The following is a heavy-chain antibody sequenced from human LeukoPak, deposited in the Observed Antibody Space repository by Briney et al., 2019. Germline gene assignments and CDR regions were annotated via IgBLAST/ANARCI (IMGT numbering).Heavy chain of an antibody. V-gene: IGHV3-21*01. CDR1: GFTFSSYE. CDR3: TRSDDYGDYLVDY. D-gene: IGHD4-17*01. CDR2: ITSSSGYI. Sequence: PGGSLRLSCAASGFTFSSYEMKWVRQAPGKGLEWVSTITSSSGYIYYADSMKGRFTTSRDNAKNSLYLQMTSLRAEDTAVYYCTRSDDYGDYLVDYWGQGTLVTASS. J-gene: IGHJ4*02.